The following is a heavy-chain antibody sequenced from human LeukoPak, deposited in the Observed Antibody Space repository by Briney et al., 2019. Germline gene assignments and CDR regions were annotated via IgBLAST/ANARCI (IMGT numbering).Heavy chain of an antibody. D-gene: IGHD2-2*02. CDR2: ISYDGSNK. CDR1: GFTFSSYA. Sequence: PGGSLRLSCAASGFTFSSYAMHWVRQAPGKGLEWVAVISYDGSNKYYADSVKGRFTISRDNSKNTLYLQMNSLRAEDTAVYYCAKVLYQLLYVLDYWGQGTLVTVSS. J-gene: IGHJ4*02. CDR3: AKVLYQLLYVLDY. V-gene: IGHV3-30*04.